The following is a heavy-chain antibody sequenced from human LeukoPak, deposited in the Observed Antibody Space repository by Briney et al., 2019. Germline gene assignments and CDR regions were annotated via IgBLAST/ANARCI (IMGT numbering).Heavy chain of an antibody. CDR1: GYTFTSYY. CDR2: INPSGGST. CDR3: ARATYSNYFGY. J-gene: IGHJ4*02. Sequence: ASVKVSCKASGYTFTSYYMHWVRQAPGQGLEWMGIINPSGGSTSYAQKFQGRVTITRDTSASTAYMELSSLRSEDTAVYYCARATYSNYFGYWGQGTLVTVSS. V-gene: IGHV1-46*01. D-gene: IGHD4-11*01.